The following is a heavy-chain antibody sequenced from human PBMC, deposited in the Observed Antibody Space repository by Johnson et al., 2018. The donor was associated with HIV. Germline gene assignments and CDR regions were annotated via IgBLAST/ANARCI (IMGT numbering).Heavy chain of an antibody. CDR1: GFTFSNAW. V-gene: IGHV3-30*02. J-gene: IGHJ3*02. CDR3: ARRIAAADDAFDI. Sequence: QVQLVESGGGLVKPGGSLRLSCAASGFTFSNAWMSWVRQAPGKGLEWVAFIGNDGSNKYYADSVKGRFTISRDNSKNTLYLQMNSLRAEDTAMYYCARRIAAADDAFDIWGHGTMVTVSS. D-gene: IGHD6-25*01. CDR2: IGNDGSNK.